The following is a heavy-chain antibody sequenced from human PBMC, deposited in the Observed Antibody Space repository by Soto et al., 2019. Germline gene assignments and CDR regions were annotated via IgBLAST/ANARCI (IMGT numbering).Heavy chain of an antibody. CDR1: GGSFTGYY. CDR2: INHRGST. Sequence: QVHLQQWGAGLLKPSETLSLTCAVYGGSFTGYYWSWIRQPPGKGPEWIGEINHRGSTNYNPSLGSRVNISVDTSKNQFSLKLNSVTAADTAVYYCATSYFDFWSGYYRGYYFDYWGQGTLVTVFS. D-gene: IGHD3-3*01. CDR3: ATSYFDFWSGYYRGYYFDY. J-gene: IGHJ4*02. V-gene: IGHV4-34*01.